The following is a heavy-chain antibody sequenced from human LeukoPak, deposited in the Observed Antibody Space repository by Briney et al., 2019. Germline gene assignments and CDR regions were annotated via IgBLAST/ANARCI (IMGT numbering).Heavy chain of an antibody. CDR3: ATIGTTGAY. Sequence: GGSLRLSCTTSGFTFDHYGMSWVRQVPGKGLEWVSGDNWNGNSRGYADSVKGRFTISRDNAKNSLYLQMNSLRAEDTAVYYCATIGTTGAYWGQGALVTVSS. D-gene: IGHD1-1*01. J-gene: IGHJ4*02. CDR1: GFTFDHYG. V-gene: IGHV3-20*04. CDR2: DNWNGNSR.